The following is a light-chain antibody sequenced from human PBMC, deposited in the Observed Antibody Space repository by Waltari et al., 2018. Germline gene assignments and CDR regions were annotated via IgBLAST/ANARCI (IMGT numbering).Light chain of an antibody. Sequence: DIQMTQSPSTLSASVGDRVTITCRASQSISDWLAWYQQKPGKAPKLLLYKASSLESGVPSRVSGSGSGTEFTLTISSLQPDDFATYYCQPYNSYSIMFGQGTRLEIK. CDR2: KAS. J-gene: IGKJ5*01. CDR1: QSISDW. V-gene: IGKV1-5*03. CDR3: QPYNSYSIM.